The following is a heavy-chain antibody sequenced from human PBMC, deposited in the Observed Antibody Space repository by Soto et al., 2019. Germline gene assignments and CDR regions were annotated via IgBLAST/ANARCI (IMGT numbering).Heavy chain of an antibody. CDR2: ISGSGGST. CDR3: AKDGGSSGPQDY. D-gene: IGHD2-15*01. J-gene: IGHJ4*02. Sequence: GGSLILSCAASGFPFSSYPMSWVRQAPGKGLEWVSAISGSGGSTYYADSVKGRFTISRDNSKNTLYLQMNSLRAEDMGVYYCAKDGGSSGPQDYWGQGTLVTVSS. V-gene: IGHV3-23*01. CDR1: GFPFSSYP.